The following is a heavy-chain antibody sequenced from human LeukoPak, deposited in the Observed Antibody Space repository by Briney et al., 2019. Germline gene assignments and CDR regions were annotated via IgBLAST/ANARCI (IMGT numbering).Heavy chain of an antibody. J-gene: IGHJ6*02. Sequence: SETLSLTCAVYGGSFSGYYWSWIRQPPGKGLEWIGEINHSGSTNYNPSLKSRVTISVDTSKNQFSLKLSSVTAADTAVYYCARLKRKDYDYYGMDVWGQGTTVTVSS. CDR1: GGSFSGYY. CDR3: ARLKRKDYDYYGMDV. CDR2: INHSGST. V-gene: IGHV4-34*01.